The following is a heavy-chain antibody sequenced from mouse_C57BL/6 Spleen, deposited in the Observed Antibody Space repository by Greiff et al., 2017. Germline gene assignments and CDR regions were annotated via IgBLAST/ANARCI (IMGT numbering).Heavy chain of an antibody. CDR2: IYPGDGDT. CDR1: GYAFSSYW. Sequence: VKVVESGAELVKPGASVKISCKASGYAFSSYWMNWVKQRPGKGLEWIGQIYPGDGDTNYNGKFKGKATLTADKSSSTAYMQLSSLTSEDSAVYFCASTGLRWYFDVWGTGTTVTVSS. J-gene: IGHJ1*03. V-gene: IGHV1-80*01. D-gene: IGHD2-4*01. CDR3: ASTGLRWYFDV.